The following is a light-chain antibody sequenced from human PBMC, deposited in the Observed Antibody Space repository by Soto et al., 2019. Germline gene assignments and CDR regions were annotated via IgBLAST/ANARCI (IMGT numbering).Light chain of an antibody. CDR1: QSVSSN. V-gene: IGKV3-15*01. CDR3: QQYNNWPPFT. J-gene: IGKJ3*01. Sequence: EIVMTQSPATLSVSPGERATLSCRASQSVSSNLAWYQQKPGQAPRLLIYGASTRATGIPARFSGSGSGTEFTLTISSLQSEDLAVYYCQQYNNWPPFTFGPGTKVYIK. CDR2: GAS.